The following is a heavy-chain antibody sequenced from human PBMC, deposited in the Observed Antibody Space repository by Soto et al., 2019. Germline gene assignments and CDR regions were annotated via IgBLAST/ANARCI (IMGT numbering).Heavy chain of an antibody. CDR3: TTESYSSARTARLDY. CDR1: GHIFSTAW. D-gene: IGHD1-26*01. Sequence: PGGSLRDSCAASGHIFSTAWINWGRQAPGKGLEWVGRIKSRTDGGTSDYGAPAKGRFAISRDGSTNIVYMQMNSLKIEDTGVSYRTTESYSSARTARLDYWGRGTLVTVSS. CDR2: IKSRTDGGTS. J-gene: IGHJ4*01. V-gene: IGHV3-15*07.